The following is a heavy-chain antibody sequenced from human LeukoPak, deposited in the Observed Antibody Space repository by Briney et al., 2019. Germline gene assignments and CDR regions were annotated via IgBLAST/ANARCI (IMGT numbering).Heavy chain of an antibody. CDR3: ARHLNTDMVKAHFDY. Sequence: SETLSLTCAVSGGSISTYNWSWIRQPPGKGLEWISYMHYMGRTNYSPWLKSRVSISLHTSKNQFSLKLTSVTAADTAVYYCARHLNTDMVKAHFDYWGQGTLVTVSS. CDR1: GGSISTYN. CDR2: MHYMGRT. J-gene: IGHJ4*02. D-gene: IGHD5-18*01. V-gene: IGHV4-59*08.